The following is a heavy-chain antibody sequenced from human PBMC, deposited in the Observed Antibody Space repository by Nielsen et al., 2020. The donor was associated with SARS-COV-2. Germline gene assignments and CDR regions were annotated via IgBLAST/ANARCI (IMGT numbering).Heavy chain of an antibody. D-gene: IGHD3-22*01. CDR3: ARRSTMIVVVITDDAFDI. CDR1: GYTFTGYY. V-gene: IGHV1-2*06. J-gene: IGHJ3*02. CDR2: INPNSGGT. Sequence: ASVKVSCKASGYTFTGYYMHWVRQAPGQGLEWMGRINPNSGGTNYAQKFQGRVTMTRDTSISTAYMELSSLRSEDTAVYYCARRSTMIVVVITDDAFDIWGQGTMVTVSS.